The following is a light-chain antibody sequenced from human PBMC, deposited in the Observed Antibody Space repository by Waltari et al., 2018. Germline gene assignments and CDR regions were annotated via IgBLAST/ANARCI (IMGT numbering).Light chain of an antibody. J-gene: IGKJ4*01. CDR1: QSVRSK. V-gene: IGKV3-15*01. Sequence: EIVMTQSPATLSVSPGERATLYCRASQSVRSKLAWYHQKPGQAPRLLIYGATTRATGFPASFSGSGSGTEFTLTISSLQSEDFAVYYCQQYTNWPLTFGGGTRVEI. CDR2: GAT. CDR3: QQYTNWPLT.